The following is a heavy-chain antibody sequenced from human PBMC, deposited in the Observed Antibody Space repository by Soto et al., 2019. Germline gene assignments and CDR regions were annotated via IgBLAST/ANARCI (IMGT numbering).Heavy chain of an antibody. CDR3: ARPANTVADHFDL. CDR2: IYPSDSDT. Sequence: SGESLKISCQVSGYTFTIYWIGWVRQMPRKGLEWMGIIYPSDSDTRYSPSFQGQVTISADQSINTAYLQWDSLKASDTAIYYCARPANTVADHFDLWGQGTPVTVSS. CDR1: GYTFTIYW. J-gene: IGHJ4*02. V-gene: IGHV5-51*01. D-gene: IGHD4-17*01.